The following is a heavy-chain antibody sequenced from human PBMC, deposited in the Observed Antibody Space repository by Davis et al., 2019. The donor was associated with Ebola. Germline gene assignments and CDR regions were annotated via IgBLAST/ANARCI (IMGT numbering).Heavy chain of an antibody. J-gene: IGHJ4*02. D-gene: IGHD2-15*01. CDR2: IYSGGST. CDR3: ARDRVAFDY. V-gene: IGHV3-66*01. Sequence: GESLKISCAASGFTFSSYGMHWVRQAPGKGLEWVSVIYSGGSTYYADSVKGRFTISRDNSKNTLYLQMNSLRAEDTAVYYCARDRVAFDYWGQGTLVTVSS. CDR1: GFTFSSYG.